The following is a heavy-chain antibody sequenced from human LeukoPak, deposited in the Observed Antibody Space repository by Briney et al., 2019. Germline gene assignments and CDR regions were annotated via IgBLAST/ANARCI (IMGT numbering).Heavy chain of an antibody. D-gene: IGHD3-22*01. CDR2: INPNSGGT. J-gene: IGHJ4*02. CDR1: GYTFTGYY. Sequence: ASVMVSCKASGYTFTGYYMHWVRQAPGQGLEWMGWINPNSGGTNYAQKFQGRVTMTRDTSISTAYMELSRRRSDDTAVYYCASLNYYDSSGYRRDYWGQGTLVTVSS. V-gene: IGHV1-2*02. CDR3: ASLNYYDSSGYRRDY.